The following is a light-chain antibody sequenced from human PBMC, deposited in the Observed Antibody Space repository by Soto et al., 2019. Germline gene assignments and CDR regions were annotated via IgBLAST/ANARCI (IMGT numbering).Light chain of an antibody. Sequence: DVVMTQSPDSLAVSLGDSSTINCNSSQSVFYSSNNKNYLAWYQHKPGQPPKLLIYWASTRESGVPDRFSGSGSGTDFTLTIRSLEPEDFAVYYCQQRSDWSSVNCGGGTKGDIK. CDR3: QQRSDWSSVN. V-gene: IGKV4-1*01. CDR2: WAS. J-gene: IGKJ4*01. CDR1: QSVFYSSNNKNY.